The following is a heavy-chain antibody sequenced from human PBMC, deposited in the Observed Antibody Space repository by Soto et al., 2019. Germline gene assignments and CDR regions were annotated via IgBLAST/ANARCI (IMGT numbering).Heavy chain of an antibody. CDR2: MYYNGNT. CDR3: ARGRYSSSWVPRYMDV. J-gene: IGHJ6*03. D-gene: IGHD6-13*01. CDR1: GGSFTSTNYF. Sequence: SETLSLTCTVSGGSFTSTNYFWGWIRQPPGKGLEWIGYMYYNGNTNYNPSLKSRVTISVDTSKNQFSLNLSSVTAADTAVYYCARGRYSSSWVPRYMDVWGKGTTVTVSS. V-gene: IGHV4-39*07.